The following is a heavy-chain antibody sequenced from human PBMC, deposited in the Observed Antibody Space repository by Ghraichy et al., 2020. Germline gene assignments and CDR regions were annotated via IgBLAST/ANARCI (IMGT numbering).Heavy chain of an antibody. D-gene: IGHD7-27*01. CDR1: GFTFSSYG. Sequence: GGSLRLSCAASGFTFSSYGMHWVRQAPGKGLEWVAVISYDGSNKYYADSVKGRFTISRDNSKNTLYLQMNSLRAEDTAVYYCAKGGGEYYFDYWGQGTLVTVSS. V-gene: IGHV3-30*18. J-gene: IGHJ4*02. CDR2: ISYDGSNK. CDR3: AKGGGEYYFDY.